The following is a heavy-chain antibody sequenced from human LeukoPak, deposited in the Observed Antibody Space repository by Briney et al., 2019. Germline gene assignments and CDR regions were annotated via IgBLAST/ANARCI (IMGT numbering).Heavy chain of an antibody. Sequence: SQTLSLTCALSGDIVSSNSAAWNWVRQSPSRGLEWLVRTYYRSNWYNDYAVSVKSRITINPDTSKNQSSLQLNSVTPEDTAVYYCARDQVAAGWVDYWGQGTLVTVSS. D-gene: IGHD6-13*01. CDR1: GDIVSSNSAA. CDR3: ARDQVAAGWVDY. J-gene: IGHJ4*02. V-gene: IGHV6-1*01. CDR2: TYYRSNWYN.